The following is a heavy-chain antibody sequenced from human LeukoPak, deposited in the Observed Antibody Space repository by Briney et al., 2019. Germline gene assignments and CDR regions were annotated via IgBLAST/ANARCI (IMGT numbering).Heavy chain of an antibody. Sequence: PSETLSLTCTASGGSISSNNYYWGWIRQPPGKGLEWIGSIYYSGSTYYNPSLKSRVTISVDTSKNQFSLKLSSVTAADTAVYFCARRGYSTCWFDPWGRGTLVTVPS. D-gene: IGHD6-13*01. V-gene: IGHV4-39*01. CDR2: IYYSGST. CDR3: ARRGYSTCWFDP. J-gene: IGHJ5*02. CDR1: GGSISSNNYY.